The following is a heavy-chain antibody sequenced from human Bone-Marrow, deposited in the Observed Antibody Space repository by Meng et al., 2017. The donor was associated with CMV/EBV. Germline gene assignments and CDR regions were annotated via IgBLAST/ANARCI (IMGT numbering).Heavy chain of an antibody. CDR1: GGSISSSSYY. CDR2: IYYSGST. CDR3: ARGLGEGVLMVYAQPFDY. J-gene: IGHJ4*02. Sequence: GSLRLSCTVSGGSISSSSYYWGWIRQPPGKGLEWIGSIYYSGSTYYNPSLKSRVTISVDTSKNQFSLKLSSVTAADTAVYYCARGLGEGVLMVYAQPFDYWGQGTLVTVSS. V-gene: IGHV4-39*07. D-gene: IGHD2-8*01.